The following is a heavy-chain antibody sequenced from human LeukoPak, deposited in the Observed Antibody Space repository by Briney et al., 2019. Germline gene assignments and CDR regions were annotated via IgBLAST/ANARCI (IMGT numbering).Heavy chain of an antibody. D-gene: IGHD4-17*01. CDR3: AKVASTVTSGTSYFDY. CDR2: IGTAGDT. Sequence: GGSLRLSCAASGFTFSSYDMHWVRHATGKGLEWVSAIGTAGDTYYAGSVKGRFTISRDNSKNTLYLQMNSLRPEDTAVYYCAKVASTVTSGTSYFDYWGQGTLVTVSS. J-gene: IGHJ4*02. CDR1: GFTFSSYD. V-gene: IGHV3-13*01.